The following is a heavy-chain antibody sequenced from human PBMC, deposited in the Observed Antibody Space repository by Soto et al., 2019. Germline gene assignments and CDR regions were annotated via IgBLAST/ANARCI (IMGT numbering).Heavy chain of an antibody. CDR3: ATHTYECDYSLDY. D-gene: IGHD4-17*01. Sequence: GGSLRLSCAASGFTFISYAMSWVRQAPGKGLEWVSAISGSGGSTYYADSVKGRFTISRDNSKNTRYLQMNILISEGTAVDYCATHTYECDYSLDYGGQGALVTLSS. J-gene: IGHJ4*02. CDR2: ISGSGGST. CDR1: GFTFISYA. V-gene: IGHV3-23*01.